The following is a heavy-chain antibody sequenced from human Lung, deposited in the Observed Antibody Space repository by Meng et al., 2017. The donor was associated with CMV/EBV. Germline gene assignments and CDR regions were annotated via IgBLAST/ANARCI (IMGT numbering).Heavy chain of an antibody. CDR1: GGSISISTW. CDR2: IHHSGGT. CDR3: ARDPYATGWAG. J-gene: IGHJ4*02. V-gene: IGHV4-4*02. Sequence: QRQLQGPAHGLVKPSGTLSLTWAFSGGSISISTWWSWVRQPPGKGLEWIGEIHHSGGTNYNPSLRGRVTISLDKSKNQFSLTLRSVTAADTAVYYCARDPYATGWAGWGQGTLVTVSS. D-gene: IGHD6-19*01.